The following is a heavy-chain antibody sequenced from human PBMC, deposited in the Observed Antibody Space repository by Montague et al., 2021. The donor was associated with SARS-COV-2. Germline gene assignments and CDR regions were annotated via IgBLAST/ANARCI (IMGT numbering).Heavy chain of an antibody. CDR1: GFTFSSYS. V-gene: IGHV3-21*01. Sequence: SLRLSCAASGFTFSSYSMNWVRQAPGKGLEWVSSINSSSSYIYYADSVKGRFTISRDNAKNSLYLQMNSLRAEDTAVYYCARDQVPDYYYYYYGMDVWGQGTTVTVSS. J-gene: IGHJ6*02. CDR2: INSSSSYI. CDR3: ARDQVPDYYYYYYGMDV.